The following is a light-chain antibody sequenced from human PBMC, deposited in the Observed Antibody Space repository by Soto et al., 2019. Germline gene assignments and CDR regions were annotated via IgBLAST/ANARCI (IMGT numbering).Light chain of an antibody. CDR2: GAS. CDR1: RSLNTD. CDR3: QQYGSSGT. V-gene: IGKV3-20*01. J-gene: IGKJ1*01. Sequence: EIVMTQSPATLSLSPGERATLSCRASRSLNTDLAWYQQKPGQAPRLLIYGASNRATGIPDRFSGSGSGTDFTLTISRLEPEDFAVYYCQQYGSSGTFGQGTKVDIK.